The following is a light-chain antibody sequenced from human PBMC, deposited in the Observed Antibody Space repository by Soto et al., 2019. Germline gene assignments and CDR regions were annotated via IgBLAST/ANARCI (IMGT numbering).Light chain of an antibody. CDR2: DAS. V-gene: IGKV3-11*01. Sequence: EIVLTQSPATLSLSPGERATLSCRASQSVSSHLAWYQQKPGQAPRLLIYDASNRATGIPARFSGSGSGTDFTLTISSLEPEDFAVYHCVQRTTCPWTCGQGSKVEIK. CDR3: VQRTTCPWT. J-gene: IGKJ1*01. CDR1: QSVSSH.